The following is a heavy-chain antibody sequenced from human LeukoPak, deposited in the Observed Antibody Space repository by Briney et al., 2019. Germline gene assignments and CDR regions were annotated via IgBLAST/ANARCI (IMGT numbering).Heavy chain of an antibody. J-gene: IGHJ4*02. CDR3: ARSTVTVAAAGIDY. V-gene: IGHV3-23*01. CDR1: GFPFSSYA. CDR2: ISGSGDRT. D-gene: IGHD6-13*01. Sequence: GGSLRLSCAASGFPFSSYALGWVRQPPGKGLEWVSAISGSGDRTYYADPVRGRFTIFGDGSRNTLFLQMNSLRVEDTAVYYCARSTVTVAAAGIDYWGQGTLVTVSS.